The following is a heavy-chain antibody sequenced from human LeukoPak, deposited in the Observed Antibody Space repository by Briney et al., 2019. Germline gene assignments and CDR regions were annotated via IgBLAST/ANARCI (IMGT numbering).Heavy chain of an antibody. CDR1: GGSFSGYY. V-gene: IGHV4-34*01. D-gene: IGHD6-13*01. CDR3: ARGQPPSAAAGAYYFDY. Sequence: SETLSLTCAVYGGSFSGYYWSWIRQPPGKGLEWIGAINHSGSTNYNPSLKSRVTISVDTSKNQFSLKLSSVTAADTAVYYCARGQPPSAAAGAYYFDYWGQGTLVTVSS. CDR2: INHSGST. J-gene: IGHJ4*02.